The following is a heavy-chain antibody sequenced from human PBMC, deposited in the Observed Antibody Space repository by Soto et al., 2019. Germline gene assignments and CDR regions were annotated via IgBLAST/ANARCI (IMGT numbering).Heavy chain of an antibody. CDR2: IYHSGST. CDR1: GGSISSGGYS. V-gene: IGHV4-30-2*01. J-gene: IGHJ5*02. CDR3: ARVRYYDSSGYNRFDP. D-gene: IGHD3-22*01. Sequence: PSETLSLTCAVSGGSISSGGYSWSWIRQPPGKGLEWIGYIYHSGSTYYNPSLKSRVTISVDRSKNQFSLKLSFVTAADTAVYYCARVRYYDSSGYNRFDPWGQGTLVTVSS.